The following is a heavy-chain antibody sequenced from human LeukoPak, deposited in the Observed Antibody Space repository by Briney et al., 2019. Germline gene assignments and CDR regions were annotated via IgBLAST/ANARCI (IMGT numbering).Heavy chain of an antibody. Sequence: ASVKVSCTASGYTFTGYYMHWVRQAPGQGLEWMGWINPNSGGTNYAQKFQGRVTMTRDTSISTAYMELSRLRSDDTAVYYCATYYYGSGSYYLDYWGQGTLVTVSS. CDR3: ATYYYGSGSYYLDY. CDR1: GYTFTGYY. CDR2: INPNSGGT. J-gene: IGHJ4*02. V-gene: IGHV1-2*02. D-gene: IGHD3-10*01.